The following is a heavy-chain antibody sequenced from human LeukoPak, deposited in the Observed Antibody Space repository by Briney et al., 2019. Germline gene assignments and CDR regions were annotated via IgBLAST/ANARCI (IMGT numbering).Heavy chain of an antibody. D-gene: IGHD3-3*01. Sequence: SVKVSCKASGGTFSSYAISWVRQAPGQGLEWMGGIIPIFGTANYAQKFQGRVTITADESTSTAYMELSSLRSEDTAVYYCARGPSLRFLEWANWFDPWGQGTLVTVSS. V-gene: IGHV1-69*13. CDR1: GGTFSSYA. J-gene: IGHJ5*02. CDR2: IIPIFGTA. CDR3: ARGPSLRFLEWANWFDP.